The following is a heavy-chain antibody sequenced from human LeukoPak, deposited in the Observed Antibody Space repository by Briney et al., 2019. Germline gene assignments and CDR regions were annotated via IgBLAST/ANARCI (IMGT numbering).Heavy chain of an antibody. Sequence: GGSLRLSCAASGFTFNNYAMTWVRRAPGKGLEWVSAISGSGGSTYYADSVKGRFTISRDNSKNTLYLQMNSLRAEDTAVYYCANGDYYDPPRGAFDIWGQGTMVTVSS. CDR1: GFTFNNYA. CDR3: ANGDYYDPPRGAFDI. D-gene: IGHD3-22*01. V-gene: IGHV3-23*01. J-gene: IGHJ3*02. CDR2: ISGSGGST.